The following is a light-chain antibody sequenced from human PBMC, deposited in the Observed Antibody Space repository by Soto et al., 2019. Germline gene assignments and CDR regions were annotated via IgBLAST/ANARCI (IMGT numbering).Light chain of an antibody. CDR2: EGS. CDR3: CSYAGSSTWV. Sequence: QSALTQPASVSGSPGQSITICCTGTNSDVGSYNLVSWYQQHPGKAPKVMIYEGSKRPSGLSNRFSGSKSGNTASLTISGLQPEDEADYYCCSYAGSSTWVFGGGTKLTVL. CDR1: NSDVGSYNL. V-gene: IGLV2-23*01. J-gene: IGLJ3*02.